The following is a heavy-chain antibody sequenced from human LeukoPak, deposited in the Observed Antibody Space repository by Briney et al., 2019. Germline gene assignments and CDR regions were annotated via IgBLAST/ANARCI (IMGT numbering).Heavy chain of an antibody. CDR3: ARGVAVAGTRGVYFDY. D-gene: IGHD6-19*01. CDR2: IIPIFGTA. J-gene: IGHJ4*02. Sequence: SVKVSCKASGGTFSSYAISWVRQAPGQGLEWMGGIIPIFGTANYAQKFQGRVTITADESTSTAYMELSSLRSEDTAVYYCARGVAVAGTRGVYFDYWGQGTLVTVSS. V-gene: IGHV1-69*13. CDR1: GGTFSSYA.